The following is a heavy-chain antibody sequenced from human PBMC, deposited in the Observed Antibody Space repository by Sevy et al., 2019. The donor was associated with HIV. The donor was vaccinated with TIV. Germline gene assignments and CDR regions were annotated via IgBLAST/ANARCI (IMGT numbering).Heavy chain of an antibody. CDR3: AKDIGLYCTNGVCFPPSYGMDV. CDR1: GFTFSSYG. D-gene: IGHD2-8*01. Sequence: GGSLRLSCAASGFTFSSYGMHWVHQAPGKGLEWVAVISYDGSNKYYADSVKGRFTISRDNSKNTLYLQMNSLRAEDTAVYYCAKDIGLYCTNGVCFPPSYGMDVWGQGTTVTVSS. J-gene: IGHJ6*02. V-gene: IGHV3-30*18. CDR2: ISYDGSNK.